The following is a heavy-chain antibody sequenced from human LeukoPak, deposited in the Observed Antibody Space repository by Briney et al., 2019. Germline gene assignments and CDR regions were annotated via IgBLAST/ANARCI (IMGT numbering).Heavy chain of an antibody. V-gene: IGHV3-23*01. CDR1: GFIFSGYA. CDR2: ISGSGGGT. CDR3: AKGDSNYNYYGMDV. Sequence: PGGSLRLSCAASGFIFSGYAMNWVRQAPGKGLEWVSTISGSGGGTYYADSVKGRFTISRDNSKNTLYLQMNSLRAEDTAVYYCAKGDSNYNYYGMDVWGQGTTVTVSS. J-gene: IGHJ6*02.